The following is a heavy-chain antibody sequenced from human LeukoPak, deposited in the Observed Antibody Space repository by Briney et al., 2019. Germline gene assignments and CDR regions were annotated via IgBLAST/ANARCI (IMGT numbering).Heavy chain of an antibody. J-gene: IGHJ4*02. V-gene: IGHV1-2*04. CDR1: GYTFTGYY. CDR2: INPNSGGT. Sequence: GASVKVSCKASGYTFTGYYMHWVRQAPGQGLEWMGWINPNSGGTNYAQKFQGWVTMTRDTSISTAYMELSRLRSDDTAVYYCARDLGRGVTGTDYWGQGTLVTVSS. CDR3: ARDLGRGVTGTDY. D-gene: IGHD1-20*01.